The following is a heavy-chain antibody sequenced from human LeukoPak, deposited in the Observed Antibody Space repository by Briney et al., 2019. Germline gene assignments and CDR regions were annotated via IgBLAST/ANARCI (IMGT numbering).Heavy chain of an antibody. V-gene: IGHV1-8*01. CDR1: GYTFTSYD. J-gene: IGHJ6*02. CDR3: ARATYYDFWSGYYTHYYYGMDV. Sequence: GASVKVSCKASGYTFTSYDINWVRQATGQGLEWMGWMNPNSGNTGYAQKFQGRVTMTRNTSISTAYMELSSLRSEDTAVYYCARATYYDFWSGYYTHYYYGMDVWGQGTTVTVSS. D-gene: IGHD3-3*01. CDR2: MNPNSGNT.